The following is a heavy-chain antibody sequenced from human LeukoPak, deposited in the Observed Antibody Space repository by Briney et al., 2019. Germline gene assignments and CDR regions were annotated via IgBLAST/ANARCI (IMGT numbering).Heavy chain of an antibody. D-gene: IGHD5/OR15-5a*01. CDR1: GFTFSTYA. CDR3: TKDLRPDGLYDFDS. J-gene: IGHJ4*02. CDR2: IAGNSVTI. Sequence: GGSLRPSCAASGFTFSTYAMNWVRQAPGRGVEWVSVIAGNSVTIRYADSVKGRFTISRDNSKNTVFLQMNSLKVEDTALYYCTKDLRPDGLYDFDSWGQGTLVTVSS. V-gene: IGHV3-23*01.